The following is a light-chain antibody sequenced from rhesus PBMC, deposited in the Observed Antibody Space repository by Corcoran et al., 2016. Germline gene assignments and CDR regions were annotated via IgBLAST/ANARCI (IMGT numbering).Light chain of an antibody. CDR1: SSDIGADNY. V-gene: IGLV2-32*02. J-gene: IGLJ6*01. CDR3: SSYAGSNTFI. Sequence: QAALTQPRSVSGSPGQSVTISCTGTSSDIGADNYVSWYQQHPGTAPKLMIFEVNKRPSGVSDRFSGSKSGNTASLTISGLQAEDEADYYCSSYAGSNTFIFGSGTKLTVL. CDR2: EVN.